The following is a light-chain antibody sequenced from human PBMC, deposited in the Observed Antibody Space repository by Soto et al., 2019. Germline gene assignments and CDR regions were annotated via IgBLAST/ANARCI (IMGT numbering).Light chain of an antibody. CDR3: LQHFDYPRT. Sequence: AIQMTQSPSSLSASVGDRVTITCRARQGIRNDLGWYQQKPGKAPNLLIYGASRLGSGVPLRFSGSGSGTDFTLTISSLQPEDFATYYCLQHFDYPRTFGQGTKVEIK. V-gene: IGKV1-6*01. CDR1: QGIRND. J-gene: IGKJ1*01. CDR2: GAS.